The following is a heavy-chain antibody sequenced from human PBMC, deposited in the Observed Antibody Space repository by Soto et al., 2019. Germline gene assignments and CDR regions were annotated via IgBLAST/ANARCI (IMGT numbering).Heavy chain of an antibody. CDR1: GYTFTSYG. J-gene: IGHJ5*02. Sequence: ASVKVSCKASGYTFTSYGISWVRQAPGQGLEWMGWISAYNGNTNYAQKLQGRVTMTTDTSTSTAYMELRSLRSDDTAVFYCARPRDFGGNLNWFDPWGQGTLVTVSS. D-gene: IGHD2-21*02. V-gene: IGHV1-18*01. CDR3: ARPRDFGGNLNWFDP. CDR2: ISAYNGNT.